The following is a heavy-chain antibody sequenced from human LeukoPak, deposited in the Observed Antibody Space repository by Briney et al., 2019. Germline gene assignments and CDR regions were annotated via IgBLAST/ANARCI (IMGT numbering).Heavy chain of an antibody. CDR2: ISSSSSYI. Sequence: GGSLRLSCAASGFTFSSYSMNWVRQAPGKGLEWVSSISSSSSYIYYADSVKGRFTISRDNAKNSLYLQMNSLRAEDTAVYYCARALGGYYDSSGYYHGAFDIWGQGTMVTVSS. CDR3: ARALGGYYDSSGYYHGAFDI. V-gene: IGHV3-21*01. J-gene: IGHJ3*02. D-gene: IGHD3-22*01. CDR1: GFTFSSYS.